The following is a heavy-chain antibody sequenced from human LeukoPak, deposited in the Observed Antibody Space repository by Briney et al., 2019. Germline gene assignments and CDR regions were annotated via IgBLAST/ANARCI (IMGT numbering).Heavy chain of an antibody. J-gene: IGHJ5*02. CDR2: IYTSGST. D-gene: IGHD2-15*01. CDR1: GGSISSDTYY. CDR3: AGTRRYCSGGSCYNWFDP. Sequence: PSETLSLTCTVSGGSISSDTYYWRWIRQPAGKGLEWIGRIYTSGSTTYNSSLRSRLTISLDTSKNQVSLELTSVTAADTAVYYCAGTRRYCSGGSCYNWFDPWGQGTLVTVSS. V-gene: IGHV4-61*02.